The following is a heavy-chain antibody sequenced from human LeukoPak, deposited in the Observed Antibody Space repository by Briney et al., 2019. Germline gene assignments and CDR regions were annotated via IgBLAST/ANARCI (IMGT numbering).Heavy chain of an antibody. CDR2: IYHSGST. CDR3: ARAYYYYMDV. CDR1: GYSITSAYY. J-gene: IGHJ6*03. Sequence: PSETLSLTCTVSGYSITSAYYWGWIRQPPGKGLEWIGEIYHSGSTNYNPSLKSRVTTSLDKSKNQFSLKLTSVTPADTAVYYCARAYYYYMDVWGKGTTVTVSS. V-gene: IGHV4-38-2*02.